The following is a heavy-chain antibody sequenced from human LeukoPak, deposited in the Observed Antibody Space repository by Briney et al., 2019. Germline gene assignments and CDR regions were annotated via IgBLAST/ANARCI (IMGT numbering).Heavy chain of an antibody. CDR1: GGSFSGYY. D-gene: IGHD2-2*01. Sequence: PSETLPLTCAVYGGSFSGYYWSWIRQPPGKGLEWIGEINHSGSTNYNPSLKSRVTISVDTSKSQFSLKLSSVTAADTAVYYCASGAQLLAAFDIWGQGTMVTVSS. J-gene: IGHJ3*02. V-gene: IGHV4-34*01. CDR3: ASGAQLLAAFDI. CDR2: INHSGST.